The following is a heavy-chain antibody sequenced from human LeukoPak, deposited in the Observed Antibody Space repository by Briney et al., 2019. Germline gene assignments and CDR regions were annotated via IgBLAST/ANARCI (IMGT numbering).Heavy chain of an antibody. Sequence: ASVKVSCKASGYTFTSYGISWVRQAPGQGLEWMGWISAYNGNTNYAQKLQGRVTMTTDTSTSTAYTELRSLRSDDTAVYYCARDGIAAAGTYRHAKNYYYYGMDVWGQGTTVTVSS. D-gene: IGHD6-13*01. CDR3: ARDGIAAAGTYRHAKNYYYYGMDV. V-gene: IGHV1-18*01. CDR1: GYTFTSYG. J-gene: IGHJ6*02. CDR2: ISAYNGNT.